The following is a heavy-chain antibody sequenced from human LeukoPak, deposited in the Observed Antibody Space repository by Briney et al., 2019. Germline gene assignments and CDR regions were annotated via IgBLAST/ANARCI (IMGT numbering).Heavy chain of an antibody. CDR2: ISYDESNK. V-gene: IGHV3-30*18. J-gene: IGHJ4*02. CDR3: AKGGSF. Sequence: GRSLRLSCAASGFTFSNYAMHWVRQAPGKGLEWVAVISYDESNKYYADSVKGRFTISRDNSKNTLYLQMNSLRAEDTAVYYCAKGGSFWGQGTLVTVSS. CDR1: GFTFSNYA.